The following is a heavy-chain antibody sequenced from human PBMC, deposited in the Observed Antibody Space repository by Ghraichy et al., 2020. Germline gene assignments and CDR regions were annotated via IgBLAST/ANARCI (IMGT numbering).Heavy chain of an antibody. J-gene: IGHJ5*02. Sequence: ESLNISCTVSGGSISSYYWSWIRQPPGKGLEWIGYIYYSGSTNYNPSLKSRVTISVDTSKNQFSLKLSSVTAADTAVYYCARDGADSSGYYSNWFDPWGQGTLVTVSS. CDR2: IYYSGST. CDR3: ARDGADSSGYYSNWFDP. CDR1: GGSISSYY. V-gene: IGHV4-59*01. D-gene: IGHD3-22*01.